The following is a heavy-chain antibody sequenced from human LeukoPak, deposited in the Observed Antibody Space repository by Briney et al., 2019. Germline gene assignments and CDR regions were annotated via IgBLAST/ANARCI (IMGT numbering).Heavy chain of an antibody. CDR2: INPNSGGT. D-gene: IGHD5-12*01. J-gene: IGHJ4*02. V-gene: IGHV1-2*02. Sequence: GASVKVSCKASGYTFTGYYIHWVRQAPGQGLEWMGWINPNSGGTNYAQKFQGRVTMTRDTSISTAYMELSRLRSDDTAVYYCARADIVATIEDYWGQGTLVTVSS. CDR3: ARADIVATIEDY. CDR1: GYTFTGYY.